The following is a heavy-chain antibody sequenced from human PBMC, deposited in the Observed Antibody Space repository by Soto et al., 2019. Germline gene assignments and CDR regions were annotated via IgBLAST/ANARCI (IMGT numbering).Heavy chain of an antibody. J-gene: IGHJ4*02. CDR2: INHSGST. V-gene: IGHV4-34*01. CDR1: GGSFSGYY. Sequence: SETLSLTCAVYGGSFSGYYWSWIRQPPGKGLEWIGEINHSGSTNYNPSLKSRVTISVDTSKNQFSLKLSSVTATNSAGYYCARRPNRGSFAWTFDYWGQGALVTVSS. D-gene: IGHD1-26*01. CDR3: ARRPNRGSFAWTFDY.